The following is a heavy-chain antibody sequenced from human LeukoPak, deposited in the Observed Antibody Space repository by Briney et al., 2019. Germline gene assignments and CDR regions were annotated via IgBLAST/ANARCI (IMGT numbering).Heavy chain of an antibody. CDR3: RRDSPYIGSSWYGVFDY. CDR1: GYSFTLYY. CDR2: INPNSGGT. D-gene: IGHD6-13*01. Sequence: ASVKVSCKASGYSFTLYYMHWVRQAPGQGLEWMGWINPNSGGTNYAQKFQGRVTMTRDTSISTAFMELSRLRSLAKAELCYRRDSPYIGSSWYGVFDYWGQGTLVTVSS. J-gene: IGHJ4*02. V-gene: IGHV1-2*02.